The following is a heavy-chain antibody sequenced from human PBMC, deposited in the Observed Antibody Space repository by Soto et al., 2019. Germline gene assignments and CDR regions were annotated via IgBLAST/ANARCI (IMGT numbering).Heavy chain of an antibody. D-gene: IGHD3-9*01. J-gene: IGHJ6*02. CDR3: ASHILTGYYYYYGMDI. Sequence: GGSLKISCKGSGYSFTIYWIAWVRQMPGKGLEWMGIINPGDSDTKYSPSFQGQVTISVDKSISTAYLQWSSLKASDTAMYYCASHILTGYYYYYGMDIWGQGTTVTVSS. CDR1: GYSFTIYW. V-gene: IGHV5-51*01. CDR2: INPGDSDT.